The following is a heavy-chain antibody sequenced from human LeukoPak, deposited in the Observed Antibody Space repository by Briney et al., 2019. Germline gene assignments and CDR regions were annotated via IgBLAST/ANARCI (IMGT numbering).Heavy chain of an antibody. D-gene: IGHD5-12*01. Sequence: SETLSLTCAVSGYSISSGYYWGWIRQPPGKGLDWIGSISHSGSTYYNPSLRSRVTISIDTSKYQFSLRLNSVTATDTAVYYCARKEMGLRTLPFDYWGQGTLVTVSS. J-gene: IGHJ4*02. CDR3: ARKEMGLRTLPFDY. CDR2: ISHSGST. V-gene: IGHV4-38-2*01. CDR1: GYSISSGYY.